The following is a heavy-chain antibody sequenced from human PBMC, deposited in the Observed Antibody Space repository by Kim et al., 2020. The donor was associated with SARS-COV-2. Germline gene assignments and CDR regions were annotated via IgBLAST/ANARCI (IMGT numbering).Heavy chain of an antibody. CDR3: ARDRDGDFDY. J-gene: IGHJ4*02. V-gene: IGHV4-31*02. CDR2: YSGST. Sequence: YSGSTHYSPSLKSRVTLSVDTSKNQFSLKLSSVTAADTAVYYCARDRDGDFDYWGQGTLVTVSS.